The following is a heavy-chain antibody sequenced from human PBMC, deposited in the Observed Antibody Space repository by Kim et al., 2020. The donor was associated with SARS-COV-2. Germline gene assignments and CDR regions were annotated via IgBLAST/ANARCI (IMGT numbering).Heavy chain of an antibody. Sequence: SETLSLTCAVYGGSFSGYYWSWIRQPPGKGLEWIGEINHSGSTNYNPSLKSRVTISVDTSKNQFSLKLSSVTAADTAVYYCARGEMVHARHNWFDPWGQGTLVTVSS. D-gene: IGHD3-10*01. CDR3: ARGEMVHARHNWFDP. J-gene: IGHJ5*02. V-gene: IGHV4-34*01. CDR2: INHSGST. CDR1: GGSFSGYY.